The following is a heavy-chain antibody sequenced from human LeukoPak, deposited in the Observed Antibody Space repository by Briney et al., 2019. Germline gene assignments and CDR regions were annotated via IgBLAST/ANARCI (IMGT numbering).Heavy chain of an antibody. CDR3: ARGYCSGGSCYSGYFDY. CDR1: GYTFISYA. V-gene: IGHV1-69*13. CDR2: IIPIFGTA. D-gene: IGHD2-15*01. Sequence: ASVKVSCKASGYTFISYAIHWVRQAPGQGLEWMGGIIPIFGTANYAQKFQGRVTITADESTSTAYMELSSLRSEDTAVYYCARGYCSGGSCYSGYFDYWGQGTLVTVSS. J-gene: IGHJ4*02.